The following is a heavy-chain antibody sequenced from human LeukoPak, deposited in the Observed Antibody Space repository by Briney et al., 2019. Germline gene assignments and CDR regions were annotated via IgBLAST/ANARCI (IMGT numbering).Heavy chain of an antibody. CDR2: IYYSGST. CDR3: ASSGGYSSSWSL. V-gene: IGHV4-59*01. CDR1: GDSISSYY. J-gene: IGHJ4*02. Sequence: SETLSLTCTVSGDSISSYYWSWIRQSPGKGLEWIGYIYYSGSTNYNPSLKSRVTISVDTSKSQFSLNLSSVTAAGTAVYYCASSGGYSSSWSLWGQGTLVTVSS. D-gene: IGHD6-13*01.